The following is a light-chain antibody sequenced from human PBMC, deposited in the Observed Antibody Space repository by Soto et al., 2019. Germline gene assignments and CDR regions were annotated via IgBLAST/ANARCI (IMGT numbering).Light chain of an antibody. CDR2: EVN. Sequence: SVLTHPASVSGSPGQSITISCTGTSGDIGAYNYVCWYQQQSRKAPKLIIYEVNYRPSGVSNRFSGSKSGTTASLTISGLQAEDEADYYCSSFTTSRAYVFGLGTKVTVL. CDR1: SGDIGAYNY. V-gene: IGLV2-14*01. J-gene: IGLJ1*01. CDR3: SSFTTSRAYV.